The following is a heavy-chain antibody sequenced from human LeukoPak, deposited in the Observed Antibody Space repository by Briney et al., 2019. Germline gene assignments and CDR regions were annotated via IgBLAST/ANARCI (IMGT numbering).Heavy chain of an antibody. CDR1: GYSISSGYY. J-gene: IGHJ5*02. V-gene: IGHV4-38-2*02. CDR3: ARGVTMIGRLRFDP. Sequence: SETLSLTCTVSGYSISSGYYWGWIRQPPGKGLEWIGNIYHSGTTYYNPSLKGRVTISVDTSKNQFSLKLSSVTAADTAVYYCARGVTMIGRLRFDPWGQGTLVTVSS. CDR2: IYHSGTT. D-gene: IGHD3-22*01.